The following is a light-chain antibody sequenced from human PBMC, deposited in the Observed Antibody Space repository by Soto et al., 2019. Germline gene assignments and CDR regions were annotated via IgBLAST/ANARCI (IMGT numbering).Light chain of an antibody. CDR2: GSS. Sequence: EIVLTQSPGTLSLSPGERATLSCRASQSVSSSYLAWYQQKPGQAPRLIIYGSSSRATGIPDRFSGSGSGTDFSLTISRLEPEDLVVYYCQQYGSTPETFGQGTKVEIK. CDR1: QSVSSSY. CDR3: QQYGSTPET. J-gene: IGKJ1*01. V-gene: IGKV3-20*01.